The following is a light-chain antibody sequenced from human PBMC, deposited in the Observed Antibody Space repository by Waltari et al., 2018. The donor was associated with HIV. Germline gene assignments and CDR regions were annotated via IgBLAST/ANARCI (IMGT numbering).Light chain of an antibody. J-gene: IGKJ5*01. V-gene: IGKV2-28*01. CDR2: LGS. CDR1: QSLLHSNGYNY. CDR3: MQALQTPG. Sequence: DIVMTQSPLSLPVTPGEPASISCRSSQSLLHSNGYNYLDWYLQKPGQSPQLLIYLGSNRASGVPDRFSGSGSGTDFTLKISRVEAGDVGVYYCMQALQTPGFGQGTRLEIK.